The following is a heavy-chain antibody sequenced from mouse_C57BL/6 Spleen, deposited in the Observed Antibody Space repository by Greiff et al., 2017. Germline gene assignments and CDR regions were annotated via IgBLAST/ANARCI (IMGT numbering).Heavy chain of an antibody. J-gene: IGHJ2*01. CDR2: ISDGGSYT. CDR3: ARGLLRDYFDY. Sequence: DVHLVESGGGLVKPGGSLKLSCAASGFTFSSYAMSWVRQTPEKRLEWVATISDGGSYTYYPDNVKGRFTISRDNAKNNLYLQMSHLKSEDTAMYYCARGLLRDYFDYWGQGTTLTGSS. V-gene: IGHV5-4*01. D-gene: IGHD2-3*01. CDR1: GFTFSSYA.